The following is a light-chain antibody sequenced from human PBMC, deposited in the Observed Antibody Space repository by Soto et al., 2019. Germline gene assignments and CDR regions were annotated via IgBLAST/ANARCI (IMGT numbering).Light chain of an antibody. V-gene: IGKV3D-15*01. J-gene: IGKJ5*01. Sequence: EIVMTQSAATLSVSPGETATLSCRASQSISIGLAWYRQKPGQAPRLLIYGASTRATGTPARFSGSGSGTEFTLTISSLQSEDFALYYCQQYNKWPLVTFGQGTRLEI. CDR1: QSISIG. CDR3: QQYNKWPLVT. CDR2: GAS.